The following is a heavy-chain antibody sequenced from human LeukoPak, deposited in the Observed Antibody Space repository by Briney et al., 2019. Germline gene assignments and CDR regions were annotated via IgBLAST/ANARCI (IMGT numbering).Heavy chain of an antibody. CDR1: GYSVSSNNAA. D-gene: IGHD1-26*01. Sequence: SQTLSLTCAISGYSVSSNNAAWNWIRQSPSRDLEGLGRTYYRSKWYNDYAVSVKSRITINPDTSKNQFSLQLNSVTPEDTAVYYCARAVRIVGATSFDYWGQGTLVTVSS. J-gene: IGHJ4*02. V-gene: IGHV6-1*01. CDR2: TYYRSKWYN. CDR3: ARAVRIVGATSFDY.